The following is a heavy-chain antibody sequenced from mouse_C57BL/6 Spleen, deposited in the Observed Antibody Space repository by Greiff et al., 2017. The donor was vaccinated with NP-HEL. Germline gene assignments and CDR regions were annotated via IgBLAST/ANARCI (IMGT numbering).Heavy chain of an antibody. D-gene: IGHD1-1*01. J-gene: IGHJ1*03. Sequence: QVQLQQPGAELVKPGASVKLSCKASGYTFTSYWMHWVKQRPGQGLEWIGMIHPNSGSTNYNEKFKSKATLTVDKSSSTAYMQLSSLTSEDSAVYYCARRDYCSSPWYFDVWGTGTTVTVS. CDR2: IHPNSGST. CDR1: GYTFTSYW. V-gene: IGHV1-64*01. CDR3: ARRDYCSSPWYFDV.